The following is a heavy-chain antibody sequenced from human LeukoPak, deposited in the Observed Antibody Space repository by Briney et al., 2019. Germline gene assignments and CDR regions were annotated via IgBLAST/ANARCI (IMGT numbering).Heavy chain of an antibody. CDR1: GFSFSSYW. D-gene: IGHD4-17*01. J-gene: IGHJ2*01. CDR2: TKQDGSAK. Sequence: GGSLRLSCAASGFSFSSYWMSWVRQSPVKGLEWVASTKQDGSAKYYVGSVKGRFTISRDNVRNTLYLQMNSLRAEDTAMYYCARRRLKGKYGDDSYWYFDLWGRGTLVTVSS. CDR3: ARRRLKGKYGDDSYWYFDL. V-gene: IGHV3-7*01.